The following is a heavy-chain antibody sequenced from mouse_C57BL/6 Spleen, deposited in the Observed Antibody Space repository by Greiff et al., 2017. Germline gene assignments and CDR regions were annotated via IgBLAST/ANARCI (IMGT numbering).Heavy chain of an antibody. J-gene: IGHJ4*01. V-gene: IGHV1-20*01. D-gene: IGHD2-5*01. CDR1: GYSFTGYF. CDR3: AREGYSNYFYAMDY. Sequence: EVHLVESGPELVKPGDSVKISCKASGYSFTGYFMNWVMQSHGKSLEWIGRINPYNGDTFYNQKFKGKATLTVDKSSSTAHMELRSLTSEDSAVYYCAREGYSNYFYAMDYWGQGTSVTVSS. CDR2: INPYNGDT.